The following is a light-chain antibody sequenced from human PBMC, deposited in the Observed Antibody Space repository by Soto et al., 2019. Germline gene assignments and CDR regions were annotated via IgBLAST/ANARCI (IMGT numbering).Light chain of an antibody. V-gene: IGLV2-18*02. CDR2: EDN. Sequence: QSVLTQPPSVSASPGQTVTISCTGTSSDVGSYNRVSWYQQPPGTAHKLMIYEDNNRPSGVPDRFSASKSGNTAPLTISGLQAEDGADYYGSSYTSSSTYVFGTGTKVTVL. J-gene: IGLJ1*01. CDR1: SSDVGSYNR. CDR3: SSYTSSSTYV.